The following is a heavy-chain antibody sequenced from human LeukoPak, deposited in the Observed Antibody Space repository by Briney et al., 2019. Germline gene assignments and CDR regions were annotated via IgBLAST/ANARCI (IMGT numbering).Heavy chain of an antibody. V-gene: IGHV1-18*01. CDR2: ISAYNGNT. D-gene: IGHD3-9*01. CDR1: GYTFTSYG. J-gene: IGHJ5*02. Sequence: ASVKVSCKASGYTFTSYGISWVRQAPGQGLEWMGWISAYNGNTNYAQKLQGRVTMTTDTSTSTAYMELRSLRSDDTAVYYCARAAPRSVWWDYFDWPYEWGNWFDPWGQGTLVTVSS. CDR3: ARAAPRSVWWDYFDWPYEWGNWFDP.